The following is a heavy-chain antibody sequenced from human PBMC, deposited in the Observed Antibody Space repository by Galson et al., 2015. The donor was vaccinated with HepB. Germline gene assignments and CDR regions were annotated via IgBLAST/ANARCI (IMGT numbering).Heavy chain of an antibody. CDR1: GFTFSSYA. V-gene: IGHV3-23*01. Sequence: SLRLSCAASGFTFSSYAMSWVRQAPGKGQEWVSAISGSGGSTYYADSGKGRFTISRDNSKNTLYLQMNSLRAEDTAVYYCAKDARVGMIVGYWGQGTLVTVSS. CDR2: ISGSGGST. CDR3: AKDARVGMIVGY. J-gene: IGHJ4*02. D-gene: IGHD3-22*01.